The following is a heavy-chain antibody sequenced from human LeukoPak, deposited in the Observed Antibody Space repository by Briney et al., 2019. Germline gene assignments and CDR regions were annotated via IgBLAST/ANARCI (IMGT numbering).Heavy chain of an antibody. V-gene: IGHV1-8*02. J-gene: IGHJ4*02. CDR1: GGTFSSYA. CDR3: ARFPSGSYYKIDY. D-gene: IGHD1-26*01. CDR2: MNPNSGNT. Sequence: ASVKVSCKASGGTFSSYAISWVRQATGQGLEWMGWMNPNSGNTGYAQKFQGRVTMTRNTSISTAYMELSSLRSEDTAVYYCARFPSGSYYKIDYWGQGTLVTVSS.